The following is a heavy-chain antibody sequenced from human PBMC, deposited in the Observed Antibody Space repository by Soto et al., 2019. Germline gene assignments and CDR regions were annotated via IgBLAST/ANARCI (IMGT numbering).Heavy chain of an antibody. CDR1: GYTFTSYG. J-gene: IGHJ4*02. V-gene: IGHV1-18*01. D-gene: IGHD3-10*01. CDR2: ISAYNGNK. CDR3: PRTLPCWSGSYYPFDS. Sequence: ASVKVSCKASGYTFTSYGISWVRQAPGQGLEWMGWISAYNGNKNYAQKLQGRFTMTTDTSTSTAYMDLTSLRSGDTPVCYCPRTLPCWSGSYYPFDSWGQGTLVTVSS.